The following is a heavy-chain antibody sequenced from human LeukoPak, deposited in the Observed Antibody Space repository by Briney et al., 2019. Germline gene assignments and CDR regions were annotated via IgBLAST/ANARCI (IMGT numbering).Heavy chain of an antibody. CDR3: ARDTGPGYDSSGYYLT. CDR1: GGSMSSSSYY. V-gene: IGHV4-39*07. J-gene: IGHJ4*02. CDR2: IYYSGST. Sequence: SETLSLTCTVSGGSMSSSSYYWGWIRQPPGKGLEWIGSIYYSGSTYYNPSLKSRVTISVDTSKNQFSLKLSSVTAADTAVYYCARDTGPGYDSSGYYLTWGQGTLVTVSS. D-gene: IGHD3-22*01.